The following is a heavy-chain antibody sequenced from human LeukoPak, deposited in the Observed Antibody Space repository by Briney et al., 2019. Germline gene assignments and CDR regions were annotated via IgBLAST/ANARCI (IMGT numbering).Heavy chain of an antibody. D-gene: IGHD2-8*02. J-gene: IGHJ6*03. CDR3: ARVVYAPRDYYYYMDV. CDR1: GGSISSYY. V-gene: IGHV4-4*07. CDR2: IYTSGST. Sequence: SETLSLTCTVSGGSISSYYWSWIRQPAGKGLEWIGRIYTSGSTNYNPSLKSRVTISVDTSKNQFSLKLSSVTAADTAVYYCARVVYAPRDYYYYMDVWGKGTTVTVSS.